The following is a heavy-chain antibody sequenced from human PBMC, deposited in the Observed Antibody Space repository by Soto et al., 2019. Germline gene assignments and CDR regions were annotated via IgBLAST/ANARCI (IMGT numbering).Heavy chain of an antibody. CDR3: ARDSTGWRAVYDH. Sequence: QVQLVESGGGLVKPGGSLRLSCAASGFTFSDYYMSWIRQAPGKGLEWVSYISTSGTYTNYADSVRGRFTISRDNANNSRYLQMDSLRVEDTAVYYCARDSTGWRAVYDHWGQGTLVTVSS. V-gene: IGHV3-11*05. CDR2: ISTSGTYT. D-gene: IGHD6-19*01. J-gene: IGHJ4*02. CDR1: GFTFSDYY.